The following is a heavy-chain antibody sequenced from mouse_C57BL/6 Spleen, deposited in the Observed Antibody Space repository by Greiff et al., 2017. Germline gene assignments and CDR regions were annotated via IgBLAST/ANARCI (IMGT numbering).Heavy chain of an antibody. CDR2: ISDGGSYT. D-gene: IGHD1-1*01. Sequence: EVHLVESGGGLVKPGGSLKLSCAASGFTFSSYAMSWVRQTPEKRLEWVATISDGGSYTYYPDNVKGRFTISRDNAKNNLYLQMSHLKSEDTAMYYCARGGSSHYAMDYWGQGTSVTVSS. CDR3: ARGGSSHYAMDY. CDR1: GFTFSSYA. V-gene: IGHV5-4*01. J-gene: IGHJ4*01.